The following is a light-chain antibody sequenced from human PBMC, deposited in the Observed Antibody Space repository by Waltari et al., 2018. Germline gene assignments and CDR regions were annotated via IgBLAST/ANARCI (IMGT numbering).Light chain of an antibody. CDR3: TSYTTSRTWV. V-gene: IGLV2-14*01. CDR1: SSDVRAYDY. J-gene: IGLJ3*02. Sequence: TQPASVSGSPGQSITISCTGTSSDVRAYDYVSWYQQKPGKAPQLIIYEVRDRPPGVPNRFSGSKSGYTAFLTISGLQAEDEADYYCTSYTTSRTWVFGGGTKLTVL. CDR2: EVR.